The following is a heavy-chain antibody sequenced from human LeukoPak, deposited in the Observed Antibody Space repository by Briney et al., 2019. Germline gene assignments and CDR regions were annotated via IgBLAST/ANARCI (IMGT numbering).Heavy chain of an antibody. J-gene: IGHJ5*02. CDR2: IYYSGST. D-gene: IGHD3-10*01. CDR3: ARVVLLWFGESGWFDP. Sequence: SETLSLTCTVSGGSISSYYWSWIRQPPGKGLEWIGYIYYSGSTNYNPSLKSRVTISVDTSKNQFSLKLSSVTAADTAVYYCARVVLLWFGESGWFDPWGQGTLATVSS. CDR1: GGSISSYY. V-gene: IGHV4-59*01.